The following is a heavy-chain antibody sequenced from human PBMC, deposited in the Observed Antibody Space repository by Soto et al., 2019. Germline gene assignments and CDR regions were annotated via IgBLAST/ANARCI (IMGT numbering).Heavy chain of an antibody. D-gene: IGHD2-8*01. Sequence: GGSLRLSCAASGFTFSSYAMTWVRQAPGKGLEWVSTISGSGGSTYYADPVKGRFTISRDNSKNTLYLQMNSLSAEDTAVYYCASTGVYFDYWGQGTLVTVSS. CDR3: ASTGVYFDY. J-gene: IGHJ4*02. V-gene: IGHV3-23*01. CDR1: GFTFSSYA. CDR2: ISGSGGST.